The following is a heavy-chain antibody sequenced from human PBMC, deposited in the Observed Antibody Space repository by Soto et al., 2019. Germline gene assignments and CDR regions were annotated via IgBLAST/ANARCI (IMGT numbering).Heavy chain of an antibody. Sequence: EVQLVESGGGLGQPGRSLRLSCAASGFTFDDYAMHWVRQVPGKGLEWVSGINWNSGSIGYGDSGKGRFAISSDNAKNSLQLQMNSLSAEDTAFYYCVKDESINWYSGHFRHWGQGTLVTVSS. D-gene: IGHD6-13*01. CDR1: GFTFDDYA. CDR2: INWNSGSI. V-gene: IGHV3-9*01. CDR3: VKDESINWYSGHFRH. J-gene: IGHJ1*01.